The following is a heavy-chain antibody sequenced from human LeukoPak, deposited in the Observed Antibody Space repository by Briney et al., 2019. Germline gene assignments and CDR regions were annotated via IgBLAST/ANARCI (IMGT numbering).Heavy chain of an antibody. V-gene: IGHV3-73*01. CDR3: ARKFNSDLSEYWFEFDL. J-gene: IGHJ4*02. CDR2: IRTKANTYAT. D-gene: IGHD2/OR15-2a*01. Sequence: QPGGSLKLSYAASGFSFGNTAMRGVRQASGKGPEWVGRIRTKANTYATAYAASVKGRFTISRDDSRNTAYLQMDSLKADDTAVYYCARKFNSDLSEYWFEFDLWGLGTLVTVSS. CDR1: GFSFGNTA.